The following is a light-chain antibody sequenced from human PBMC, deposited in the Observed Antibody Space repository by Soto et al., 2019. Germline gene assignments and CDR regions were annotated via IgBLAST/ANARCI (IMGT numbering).Light chain of an antibody. Sequence: QSMLTQPPSASWSVGQSVTISCNGPTNDVGGFNYVSWHQQHPGRVPKLIIYEVDKRPSGVPDRFSGSKSGNTASLTVPGLQDDDEADYYCTSYAGNSNYVFGNGTKV. V-gene: IGLV2-8*01. CDR3: TSYAGNSNYV. J-gene: IGLJ1*01. CDR1: TNDVGGFNY. CDR2: EVD.